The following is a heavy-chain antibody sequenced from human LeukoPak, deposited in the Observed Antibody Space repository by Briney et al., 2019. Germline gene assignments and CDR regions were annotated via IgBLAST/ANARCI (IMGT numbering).Heavy chain of an antibody. CDR3: APRGDIEHSYGYGKWFDP. J-gene: IGHJ5*02. CDR2: INHSGST. Sequence: PSETLSLTCAVYGGSFSGYYWSWIRQPPGKGLEWIGEINHSGSTNYNASLKSRVTISVDTSKNQFSLRLSSVTAADTAVYYCAPRGDIEHSYGYGKWFDPWGQGTQVTVSS. D-gene: IGHD5-18*01. CDR1: GGSFSGYY. V-gene: IGHV4-34*01.